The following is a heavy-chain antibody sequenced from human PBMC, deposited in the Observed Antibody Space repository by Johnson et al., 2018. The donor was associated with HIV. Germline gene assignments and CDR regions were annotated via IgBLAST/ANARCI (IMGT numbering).Heavy chain of an antibody. Sequence: QVQLVESGGGVVQPGRSLRLSCEASGFTFSTYAMHWVRQAPGKGLEWVVVISYDGSSAYYADSVQGRFTISRDNSKNTRYLQMNSLRAEDTALYYCAREAAVADAFDIWGQGTMVTVSS. V-gene: IGHV3-30*03. CDR2: ISYDGSSA. D-gene: IGHD6-19*01. CDR1: GFTFSTYA. J-gene: IGHJ3*02. CDR3: AREAAVADAFDI.